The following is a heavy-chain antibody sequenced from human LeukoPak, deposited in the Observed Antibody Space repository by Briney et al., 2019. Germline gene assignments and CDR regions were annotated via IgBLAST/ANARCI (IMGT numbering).Heavy chain of an antibody. J-gene: IGHJ5*02. CDR2: IIPILGIA. D-gene: IGHD5-18*01. CDR3: ARENTKGGYGNWFDP. V-gene: IGHV1-69*04. Sequence: SVKVSCKASGGTFSSYAISWVRQAPGQGLEWMGRIIPILGIANYAQKFQGRVTITADKSTSTAYMELSSLRSEDTAVYYCARENTKGGYGNWFDPWGQGTLVTVSS. CDR1: GGTFSSYA.